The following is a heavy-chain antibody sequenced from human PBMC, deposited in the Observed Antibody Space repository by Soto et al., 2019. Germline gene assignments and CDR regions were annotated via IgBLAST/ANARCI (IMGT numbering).Heavy chain of an antibody. J-gene: IGHJ5*02. Sequence: QVQLQESGPGLVKPSQTLSLTCTVSGGSISSGDYYWSWIRQHPGKGLEWIGYIYYSGSTYYNPTLKGRLTISVDTSKNQVSLKLSSVTAADTAVYYCARWWSGSRQGFDPWGQGTLVTVSS. CDR1: GGSISSGDYY. CDR3: ARWWSGSRQGFDP. D-gene: IGHD3-3*01. CDR2: IYYSGST. V-gene: IGHV4-31*03.